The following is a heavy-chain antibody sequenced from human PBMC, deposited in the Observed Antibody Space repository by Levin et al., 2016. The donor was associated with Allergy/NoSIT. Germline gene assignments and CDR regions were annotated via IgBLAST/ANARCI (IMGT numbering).Heavy chain of an antibody. D-gene: IGHD2-2*01. CDR3: AGDYCSSTSCHSPPAYGMDV. CDR1: GFTFSSYS. V-gene: IGHV3-21*01. J-gene: IGHJ6*02. CDR2: ISSSSSYI. Sequence: GGSLRLSCAASGFTFSSYSMNWVRQAPGKGLEWVSSISSSSSYIYYADSVKGRFTISRDNAKNSLYLQMNSLRAEDTAVYYCAGDYCSSTSCHSPPAYGMDVWGQGTTVTVSS.